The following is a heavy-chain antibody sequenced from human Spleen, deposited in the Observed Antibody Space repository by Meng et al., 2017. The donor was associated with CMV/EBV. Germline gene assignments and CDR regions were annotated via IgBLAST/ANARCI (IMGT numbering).Heavy chain of an antibody. CDR2: TSYDGSTK. CDR1: GFTCSRYP. CDR3: ARDRHLTIDY. J-gene: IGHJ4*02. V-gene: IGHV3-30*04. Sequence: LSCAASGFTCSRYPMHWVRQAPGKGLEWVAITSYDGSTKYYADSVKGRFTISRDNSKTTLFLQMNSLRPEDTAVYYCARDRHLTIDYWGQGTLVTVSS.